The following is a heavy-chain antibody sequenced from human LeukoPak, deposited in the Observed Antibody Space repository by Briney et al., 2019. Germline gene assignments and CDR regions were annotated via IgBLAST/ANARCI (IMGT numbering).Heavy chain of an antibody. Sequence: GGSLRLSCAASGFTFSSYDMHWVRQAPGKGLEWVAVISHDGSNKYYADSVKGRFTISRDNSKNTLYLQMNSMRAEDTAVYYCAGKDYYFDCWGQGTLVTVSS. V-gene: IGHV3-30*03. CDR3: AGKDYYFDC. CDR2: ISHDGSNK. J-gene: IGHJ4*02. CDR1: GFTFSSYD. D-gene: IGHD3/OR15-3a*01.